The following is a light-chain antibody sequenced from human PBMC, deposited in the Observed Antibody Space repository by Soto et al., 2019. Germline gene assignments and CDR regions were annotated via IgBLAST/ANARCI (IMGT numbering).Light chain of an antibody. CDR3: QPYGDAPWT. CDR2: GAS. J-gene: IGKJ1*01. V-gene: IGKV3-20*01. Sequence: ETVLTQSPGTLSLSPGERATLSCRASQSVSSSYLAWYQQKPGQAPRLLIYGASSRATGLPDRFSGSGSGTDFTLTISRLEPEDFAVYYCQPYGDAPWTFGQGTRVEIK. CDR1: QSVSSSY.